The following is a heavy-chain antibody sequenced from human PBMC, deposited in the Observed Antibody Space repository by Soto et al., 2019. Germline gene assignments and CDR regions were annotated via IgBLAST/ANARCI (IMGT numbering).Heavy chain of an antibody. J-gene: IGHJ6*04. V-gene: IGHV1-8*01. CDR3: RRFPFITMSVSSFYSPSRAF. D-gene: IGHD3-10*02. CDR1: GYTFTSYD. CDR2: MNPNSGNT. Sequence: ASVKVSCKASGYTFTSYDVTWVRQAPGQGLEWMGWMNPNSGNTGYAQKFQGRVTMTRDTSISTAYMELSSLTTDDTAVYYCRRFPFITMSVSSFYSPSRAFWGKGTTVPVSP.